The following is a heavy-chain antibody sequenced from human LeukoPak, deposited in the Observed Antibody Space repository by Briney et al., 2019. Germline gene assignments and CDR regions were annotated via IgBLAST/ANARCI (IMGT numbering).Heavy chain of an antibody. CDR1: GFTFGSYG. J-gene: IGHJ3*02. CDR3: ARDSYGWGGAFDI. V-gene: IGHV3-33*01. CDR2: IWYDGSNK. Sequence: GGSLRLSCAASGFTFGSYGMHWVRQAPGKGLEWVAVIWYDGSNKYYADSVKGRFTISRDNSKNTLYLQMNSLRAEDTAVYYCARDSYGWGGAFDIWGQGTMVTVSS. D-gene: IGHD3-10*01.